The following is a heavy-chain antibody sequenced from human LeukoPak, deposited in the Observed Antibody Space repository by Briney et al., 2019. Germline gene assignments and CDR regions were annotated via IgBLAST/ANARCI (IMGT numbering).Heavy chain of an antibody. CDR3: ARWTGIYLSNYFDF. CDR1: GGTFSSYA. J-gene: IGHJ4*02. Sequence: GASVKVSCKASGGTFSSYAISWVRQAPGQGLEWMGMIYPGDSETRYSPSFEGQATMSADKSINTAYLQWSSLKASDTATYYCARWTGIYLSNYFDFWGQGTLVTVSS. V-gene: IGHV5-51*01. CDR2: IYPGDSET. D-gene: IGHD5/OR15-5a*01.